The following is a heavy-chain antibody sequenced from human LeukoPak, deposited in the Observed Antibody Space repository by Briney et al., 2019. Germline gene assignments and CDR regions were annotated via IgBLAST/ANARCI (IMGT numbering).Heavy chain of an antibody. Sequence: SETLSLTCTVSGGSINRYYWSWIRQPPGKGLEWIGYIYYSGSTNYNPSLKSRVTISVDTSKNQFSLKLRSVTAADRAVYYCARVPGYDMLTGYLFDYWGQGTLVTVSS. J-gene: IGHJ4*02. CDR3: ARVPGYDMLTGYLFDY. V-gene: IGHV4-59*01. D-gene: IGHD3-9*01. CDR2: IYYSGST. CDR1: GGSINRYY.